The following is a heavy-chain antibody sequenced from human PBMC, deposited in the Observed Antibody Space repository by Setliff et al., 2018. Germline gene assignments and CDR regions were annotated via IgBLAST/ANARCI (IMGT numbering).Heavy chain of an antibody. CDR2: IYTDGST. CDR1: GDSVSRAKYY. Sequence: SETLSLTCTVSGDSVSRAKYYWSWIRQSAGKGLECIGRIYTDGSTKYNPSLNSRVTLSIDTSKNQFSLRLSSVTAADTAVYFCARGRNIAARLLDSWGQGTLVTVSS. D-gene: IGHD6-6*01. CDR3: ARGRNIAARLLDS. V-gene: IGHV4-61*02. J-gene: IGHJ4*02.